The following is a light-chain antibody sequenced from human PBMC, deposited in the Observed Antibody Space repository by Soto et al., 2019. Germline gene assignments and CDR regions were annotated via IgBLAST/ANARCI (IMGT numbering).Light chain of an antibody. CDR3: QQYHSDPIT. Sequence: DIVMTQSPDSLPVSLGERATINCKSSQIVLSTNNHYLAWFQQKPGQPPKLLIYWASPRGSGVPDRFSGSGSGTDFTLTINNLQAEDVAVYYCQQYHSDPITFGQGTRLEIK. CDR1: QIVLSTNNHY. CDR2: WAS. J-gene: IGKJ5*01. V-gene: IGKV4-1*01.